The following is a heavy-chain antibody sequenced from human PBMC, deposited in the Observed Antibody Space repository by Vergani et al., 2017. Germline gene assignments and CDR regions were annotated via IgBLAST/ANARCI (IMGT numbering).Heavy chain of an antibody. J-gene: IGHJ3*02. Sequence: QVQLVESAGGVVQPGGSLRLSCAASGFTFSNFGMHWIRQAPGKGLEWLAYIGKDGINTRYRDAVKGRFTVSRDNSKDILYLQMDSLRSEDTALYYCARGRYCSSTSCPDAFDIWGQGTMVTVSS. D-gene: IGHD2-2*01. CDR2: IGKDGINT. V-gene: IGHV3-30*02. CDR3: ARGRYCSSTSCPDAFDI. CDR1: GFTFSNFG.